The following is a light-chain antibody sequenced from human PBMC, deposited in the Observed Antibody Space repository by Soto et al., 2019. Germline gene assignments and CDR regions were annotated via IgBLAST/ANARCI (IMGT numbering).Light chain of an antibody. V-gene: IGLV2-14*03. Sequence: QSVLTQPASVSGSPGQSITISCTGTSSDVGGYNYVSWYQQHPGKAPKLTIYDVSNRPSGVSNRFSGSKSGNTASLTISGLQAEDEADYYCSSYTSSNTLHVVFGGGTKLTVL. CDR1: SSDVGGYNY. CDR2: DVS. CDR3: SSYTSSNTLHVV. J-gene: IGLJ2*01.